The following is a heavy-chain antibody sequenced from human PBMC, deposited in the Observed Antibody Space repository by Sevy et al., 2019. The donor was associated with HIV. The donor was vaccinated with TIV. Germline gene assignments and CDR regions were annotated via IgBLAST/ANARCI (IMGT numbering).Heavy chain of an antibody. V-gene: IGHV1-18*01. CDR2: ISAYNGNT. CDR3: ARARITVTTLNWFDP. D-gene: IGHD4-17*01. J-gene: IGHJ5*02. Sequence: ASVKVSCKASGYTFSSYGITWVRQAPGQGLEWMGWISAYNGNTNYAQKLQGRVTLTTDTSTNPAYMELRSLRSDDTAVYYCARARITVTTLNWFDPWGQGTLVTVSS. CDR1: GYTFSSYG.